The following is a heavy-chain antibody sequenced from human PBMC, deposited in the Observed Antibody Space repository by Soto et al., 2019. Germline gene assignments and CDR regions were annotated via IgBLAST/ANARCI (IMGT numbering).Heavy chain of an antibody. D-gene: IGHD5-12*01. CDR3: ARTINRGYGKDLFEHASFDY. CDR1: GGSISSSNW. V-gene: IGHV4-4*02. CDR2: IYHSGST. J-gene: IGHJ4*02. Sequence: QVQLQESGPGLVKPSGTLSLTCAVSGGSISSSNWWSWVHQPPGKGLEWIGEIYHSGSTNYNPSLKSRVTISVDKSKNQFSLRLSSVTAADTAVYYCARTINRGYGKDLFEHASFDYWGQGTLVTVSS.